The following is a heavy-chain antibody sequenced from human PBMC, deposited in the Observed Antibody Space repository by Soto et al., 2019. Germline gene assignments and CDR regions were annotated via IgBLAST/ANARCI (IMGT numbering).Heavy chain of an antibody. J-gene: IGHJ6*02. V-gene: IGHV1-58*01. CDR2: VVVGSGYT. Sequence: SVKVSCKSSGFTSSRSAVQWVRQARGQLLEWLGWVVVGSGYTNYAQKFQERVTITRDMPTSTVYMELSSLRSEDTAVYYCAGPTVTTSDYYNGMDVWG. D-gene: IGHD4-17*01. CDR1: GFTSSRSA. CDR3: AGPTVTTSDYYNGMDV.